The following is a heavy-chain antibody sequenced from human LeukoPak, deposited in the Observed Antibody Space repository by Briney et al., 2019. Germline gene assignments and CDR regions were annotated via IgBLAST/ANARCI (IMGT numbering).Heavy chain of an antibody. J-gene: IGHJ4*02. CDR2: ISGSGGST. CDR3: AKGSTGPFDY. V-gene: IGHV3-23*01. CDR1: GFTFSSYA. Sequence: GGSLRLSCAASGFTFSSYAMSWVRQAPGKGLEWVSAISGSGGSTYYADSVKGRFTISRDNSKNTLYLQVNNLRAEDTAVYYCAKGSTGPFDYWGQGTLVTVSS.